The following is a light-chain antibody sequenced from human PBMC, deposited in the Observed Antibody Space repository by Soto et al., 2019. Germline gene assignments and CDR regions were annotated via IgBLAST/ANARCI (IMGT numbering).Light chain of an antibody. CDR3: QQNNNWPPT. CDR2: GAS. Sequence: EIVMTQSPATLSVSPGERATLSCRASHSVSSDLAWYQQKPGQAPRLLIYGASTRAIGIPARFSGSGSGTEFTLTISRLQSEDFAVYYCQQNNNWPPTFGQGTRLEIK. CDR1: HSVSSD. J-gene: IGKJ5*01. V-gene: IGKV3-15*01.